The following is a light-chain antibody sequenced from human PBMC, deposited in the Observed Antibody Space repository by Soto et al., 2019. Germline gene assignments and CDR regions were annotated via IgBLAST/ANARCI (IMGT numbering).Light chain of an antibody. CDR1: QSVSSSY. Sequence: EIVLTQSPGTLSLSPGERATLSCRASQSVSSSYLAWYQQKPGQAPRLLIYGASSRATGIPDRFSGSGSGTDFTLTISRLEPEDFAVYXXQQYGSSPPYTFGQGTKLEIK. CDR2: GAS. CDR3: QQYGSSPPYT. J-gene: IGKJ2*01. V-gene: IGKV3-20*01.